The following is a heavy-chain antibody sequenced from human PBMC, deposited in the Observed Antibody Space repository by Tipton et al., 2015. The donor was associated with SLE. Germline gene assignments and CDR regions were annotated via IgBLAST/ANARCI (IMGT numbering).Heavy chain of an antibody. J-gene: IGHJ4*02. CDR3: AGLKVAGGGY. Sequence: TLSLTCTVSGGSINNHYWNWIRQPPGKGLEWIGFMYYTGDSNYNPSFKSRVTISIDASKNQVSLYLSSVTAADTAMYYCAGLKVAGGGYWGQGTLVTVSS. CDR1: GGSINNHY. CDR2: MYYTGDS. D-gene: IGHD5-12*01. V-gene: IGHV4-59*11.